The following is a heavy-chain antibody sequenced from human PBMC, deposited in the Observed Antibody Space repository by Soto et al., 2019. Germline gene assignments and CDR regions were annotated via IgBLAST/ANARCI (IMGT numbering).Heavy chain of an antibody. V-gene: IGHV3-30-3*01. Sequence: QVQLVESGGGVVQPGRSLRLSCAASGFTFSSYAMHWVRQAPGKGLEWVAVISYDGSNKYYADSVKGRFTISRDNSKNTLYLQMNSLRAEDTAVYYCARESGIAARPYYFDYWGQGTLVTVSS. J-gene: IGHJ4*02. D-gene: IGHD6-6*01. CDR1: GFTFSSYA. CDR3: ARESGIAARPYYFDY. CDR2: ISYDGSNK.